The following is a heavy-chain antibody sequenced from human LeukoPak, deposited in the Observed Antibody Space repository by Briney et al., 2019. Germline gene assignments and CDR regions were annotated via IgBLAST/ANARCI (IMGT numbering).Heavy chain of an antibody. CDR3: ARVKDFAYSFFDL. Sequence: SETLSLTCSASGCSISSYYWSWIRQPPGKGPEWIGYVYRSGNTNYNPSLKSRVTISVDTSKNHFSLNLTSVTAADTAVYYCARVKDFAYSFFDLWGRGTLVTVSS. V-gene: IGHV4-59*01. CDR2: VYRSGNT. CDR1: GCSISSYY. J-gene: IGHJ2*01.